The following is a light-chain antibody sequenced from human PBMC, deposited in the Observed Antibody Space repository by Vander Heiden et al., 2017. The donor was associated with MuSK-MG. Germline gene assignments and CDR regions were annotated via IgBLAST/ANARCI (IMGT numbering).Light chain of an antibody. CDR1: QSVSSSY. J-gene: IGKJ4*01. Sequence: ELVLTQSPGTLSLSPGERATLSCRASQSVSSSYLDWYQQKPGQAPRLLIYGASSRANGIPDRFSGSGSGTDFTLTISRLEPEDFAVYYCQQDGSLLTFGGGTKVEIK. CDR2: GAS. CDR3: QQDGSLLT. V-gene: IGKV3-20*01.